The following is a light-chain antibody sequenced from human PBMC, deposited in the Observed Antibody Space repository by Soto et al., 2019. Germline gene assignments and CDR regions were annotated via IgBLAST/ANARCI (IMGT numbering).Light chain of an antibody. V-gene: IGLV1-40*01. J-gene: IGLJ2*01. CDR3: QSYDSSLSGL. Sequence: QSVLTQPPSVCGAPGQRVTISCTGSSSNIGAGYDVHWYQQLPGTAPKLLIYGNNNRPSGVPDRFSGSKSGTSASLAITGLQAEDEADYYCQSYDSSLSGLFGGGTKVTVL. CDR2: GNN. CDR1: SSNIGAGYD.